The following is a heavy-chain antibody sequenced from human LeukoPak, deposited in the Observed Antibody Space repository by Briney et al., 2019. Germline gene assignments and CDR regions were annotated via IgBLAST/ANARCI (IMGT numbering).Heavy chain of an antibody. CDR3: ARDIAAAGTGY. J-gene: IGHJ4*02. CDR2: ISSSSSSI. CDR1: GFTFSSYS. D-gene: IGHD6-13*01. V-gene: IGHV3-48*01. Sequence: GGSLRLSCAASGFTFSSYSMNSVRQAPGKGLEWVSYISSSSSSIYYADSVKGRFTISRDNAKNSLYLQMNSLRAEDTAVYYCARDIAAAGTGYWGQGTLVTVSS.